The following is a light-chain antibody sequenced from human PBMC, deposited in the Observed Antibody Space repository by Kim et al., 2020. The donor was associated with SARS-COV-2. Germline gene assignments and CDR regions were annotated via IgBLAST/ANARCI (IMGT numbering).Light chain of an antibody. CDR1: QSVTSN. CDR2: GAS. V-gene: IGKV3-15*01. Sequence: PGERATLSCRASQSVTSNLAWYQQKPGQAPRLLVYGASTRATGVPTRFSGSGSGTEFTLTISSLQSEDFAIYYCLQYNNWPPLTFGGGTKVDIK. CDR3: LQYNNWPPLT. J-gene: IGKJ4*01.